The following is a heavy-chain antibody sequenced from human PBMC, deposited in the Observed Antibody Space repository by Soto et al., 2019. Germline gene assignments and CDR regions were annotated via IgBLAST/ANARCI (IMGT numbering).Heavy chain of an antibody. CDR3: AESGVITMVRGVPYYYYGMDV. CDR1: GYTFTSYD. J-gene: IGHJ6*02. CDR2: MNPNSGNT. D-gene: IGHD3-10*01. Sequence: GASVKVSCKASGYTFTSYDINWVRQATGQGLEWMGWMNPNSGNTGYAQKFQGRVTMTRNTSISTAYMELSSLRSEDTAVYYCAESGVITMVRGVPYYYYGMDVWGQGTTVTVS. V-gene: IGHV1-8*01.